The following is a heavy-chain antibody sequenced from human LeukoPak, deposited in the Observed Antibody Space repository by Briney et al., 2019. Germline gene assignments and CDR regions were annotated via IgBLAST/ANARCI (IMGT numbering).Heavy chain of an antibody. D-gene: IGHD3-22*01. Sequence: SETLSLTCTVSGGSSNNYYWSWIRQSAGKGLEWIGRIYTSGSTNYNPSLKSRVSMSVDTSKNQFSPRLRSVTAADTAVYYCARESGYYYDTSGYTFDYWGQGILVTVSS. CDR1: GGSSNNYY. CDR2: IYTSGST. CDR3: ARESGYYYDTSGYTFDY. V-gene: IGHV4-4*07. J-gene: IGHJ4*02.